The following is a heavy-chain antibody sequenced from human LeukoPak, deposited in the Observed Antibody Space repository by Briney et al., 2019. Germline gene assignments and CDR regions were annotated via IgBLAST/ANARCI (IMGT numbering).Heavy chain of an antibody. V-gene: IGHV3-21*01. CDR1: GFTFSSYS. J-gene: IGHJ3*02. CDR3: ARAKVPTARDAFDI. D-gene: IGHD2-2*01. Sequence: GGSLRLSCAASGFTFSSYSMNWVRQAPGKGLEWVSSISSSSSYIYYADSVKGRFTISRDNAKNSLYLQMNSLRAEDTAVYYCARAKVPTARDAFDIWGQGTMVTVSS. CDR2: ISSSSSYI.